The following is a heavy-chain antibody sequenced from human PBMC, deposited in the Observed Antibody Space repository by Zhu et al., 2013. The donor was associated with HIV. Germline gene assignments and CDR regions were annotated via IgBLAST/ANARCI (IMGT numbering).Heavy chain of an antibody. Sequence: QVQLVQSGAEVKKPGSSVKVSCKASGGTFSSYAISWVRQAPGQGLEWMGGIIPIFGTANYAQKFQGRVTITADESTSTAYMELSSLRSEDTAVYYCARAHPLIKYVWGGYANAFDIWGQGTMVTVSS. J-gene: IGHJ3*02. CDR2: IIPIFGTA. CDR1: GGTFSSYA. CDR3: ARAHPLIKYVWGGYANAFDI. D-gene: IGHD3-16*01. V-gene: IGHV1-69*01.